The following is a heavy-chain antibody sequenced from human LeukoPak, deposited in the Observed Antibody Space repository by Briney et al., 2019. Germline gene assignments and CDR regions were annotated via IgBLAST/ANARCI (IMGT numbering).Heavy chain of an antibody. V-gene: IGHV5-51*01. D-gene: IGHD2-8*01. CDR1: GYSFTSYW. CDR3: ARHMGYCTNGVCLYYYYYMDV. Sequence: GESLKISCKGSGYSFTSYWIGWVRQMPGKGLEWMGIIYPGDSDTRYSPSFQGQVTISADKSISPAYLQWSSLKASDTAMYYCARHMGYCTNGVCLYYYYYMDVWGKGTTVTVSS. CDR2: IYPGDSDT. J-gene: IGHJ6*03.